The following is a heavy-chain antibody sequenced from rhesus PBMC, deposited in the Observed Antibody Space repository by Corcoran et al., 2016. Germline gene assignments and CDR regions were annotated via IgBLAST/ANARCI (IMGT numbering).Heavy chain of an antibody. V-gene: IGHV4S10*01. D-gene: IGHD5-24*01. CDR1: RGSIRYSYR. CDR3: ARDTVGTVHTYGLDS. Sequence: QVQLQESGPGVVNASATLSLPSAVLRGSIRYSYRWLCFRPPPGRGLEWIGYIYGSSTSNTYNHSLKSRVTISKDTSKNQFSLKLSSGTAADTAVYYCARDTVGTVHTYGLDSWGQGVVVTVSS. J-gene: IGHJ6*01. CDR2: IYGSSTSN.